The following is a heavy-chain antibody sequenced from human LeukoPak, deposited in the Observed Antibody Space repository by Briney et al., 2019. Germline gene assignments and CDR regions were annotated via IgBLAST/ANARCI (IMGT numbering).Heavy chain of an antibody. CDR3: ATFLLVGTTPLDY. D-gene: IGHD1-26*01. CDR2: IKAKTDAGTK. J-gene: IGHJ4*02. Sequence: GGSLRLSCAASGFTFCNAYLSWVREAPGEGREGVVHIKAKTDAGTKVYGAPVKGRFTISRDDSKNMIYLQMNSLKTEDTAVYYCATFLLVGTTPLDYWGQGAPVTVSS. CDR1: GFTFCNAY. V-gene: IGHV3-15*05.